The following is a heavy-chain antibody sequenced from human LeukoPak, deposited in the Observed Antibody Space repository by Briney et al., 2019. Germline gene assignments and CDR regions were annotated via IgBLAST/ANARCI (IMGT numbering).Heavy chain of an antibody. CDR2: MNPNSGST. J-gene: IGHJ6*02. Sequence: ASVKVSCKASGYTFTSYDINWVRQATGQGLEWMGWMNPNSGSTGYAQKFQGRVTMTRNTSISTAYMELSSLRSEDTAVYYCARGYCSSTSCYNYYYYGMDVWGQGTTVTVSS. V-gene: IGHV1-8*01. D-gene: IGHD2-2*02. CDR3: ARGYCSSTSCYNYYYYGMDV. CDR1: GYTFTSYD.